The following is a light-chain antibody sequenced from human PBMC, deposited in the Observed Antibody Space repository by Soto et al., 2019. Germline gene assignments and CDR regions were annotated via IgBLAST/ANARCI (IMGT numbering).Light chain of an antibody. V-gene: IGLV2-11*01. CDR2: AVN. CDR3: CSSAGSYPWV. J-gene: IGLJ3*02. Sequence: QSALTQPRSVSGSPGQSVTISCTGTSSDVGDYNYVSWYQQHPGKAPKLLIYAVNMRPSGVPDRFSGSKSGNTASLTISRLQAEDEADYSCCSSAGSYPWVFGGGTKLTVL. CDR1: SSDVGDYNY.